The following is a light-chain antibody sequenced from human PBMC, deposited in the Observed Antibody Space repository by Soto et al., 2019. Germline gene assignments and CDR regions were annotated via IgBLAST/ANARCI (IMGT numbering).Light chain of an antibody. CDR1: HNIDTY. CDR2: AAS. J-gene: IGKJ1*01. V-gene: IGKV1-39*01. CDR3: QQSYMHPIT. Sequence: IQMTQSPSSLSASVGDRVTITCRASHNIDTYLNWYQQKPGKAPILLIYAASSLQSGVPSRFSGSGGGTDFTLSISSVQPEDFATYFCQQSYMHPITFGQGTKVDIK.